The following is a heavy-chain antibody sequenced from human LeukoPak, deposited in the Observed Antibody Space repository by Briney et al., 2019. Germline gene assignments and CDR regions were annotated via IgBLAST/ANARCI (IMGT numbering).Heavy chain of an antibody. CDR2: MNPNSGNT. V-gene: IGHV1-8*01. D-gene: IGHD3-10*01. Sequence: ASVKVSCKASGYTFTTYVLNWVRQATGQGLEWMGWMNPNSGNTGYAQKFQGRVTMTRNISITTAYMELSNLTSEDTAVYYCARRIRGAPTDYWGQGTLVTVSS. CDR1: GYTFTTYV. J-gene: IGHJ4*02. CDR3: ARRIRGAPTDY.